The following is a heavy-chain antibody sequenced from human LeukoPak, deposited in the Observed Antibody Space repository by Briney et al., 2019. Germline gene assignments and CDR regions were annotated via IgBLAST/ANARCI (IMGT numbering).Heavy chain of an antibody. D-gene: IGHD3-22*01. CDR2: IYYSGST. CDR3: ARYYYDSSGYYTCFDY. J-gene: IGHJ4*02. Sequence: SETLSLTCTVSGGSISSYYWSWIRQPPGKGLEWIGYIYYSGSTNYNPSLKSRVTISVDTSKNQFSLKLSSVTAADTAVYYCARYYYDSSGYYTCFDYWGQGTLVTVSS. CDR1: GGSISSYY. V-gene: IGHV4-59*08.